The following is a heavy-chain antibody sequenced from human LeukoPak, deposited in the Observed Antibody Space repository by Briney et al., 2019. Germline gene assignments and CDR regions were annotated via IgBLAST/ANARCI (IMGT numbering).Heavy chain of an antibody. CDR3: ARDHTANWFDP. CDR2: ISSSGSTI. J-gene: IGHJ5*02. Sequence: GGSLRLSCAASGFTFSDYYMSWIRQAPGKGLEWVSYISSSGSTIYYADSVKGRFTISRDNAKNSLYLQMNSPRAEDTAVYYCARDHTANWFDPWGQGTLVTVSS. V-gene: IGHV3-11*04. D-gene: IGHD5-18*01. CDR1: GFTFSDYY.